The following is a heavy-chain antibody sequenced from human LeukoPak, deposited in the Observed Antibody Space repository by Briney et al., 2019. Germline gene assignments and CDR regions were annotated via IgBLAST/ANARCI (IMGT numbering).Heavy chain of an antibody. CDR2: IYYSGST. J-gene: IGHJ4*02. CDR1: GGSISSYY. V-gene: IGHV4-59*05. D-gene: IGHD3-10*01. CDR3: ARHVRLYRSGELLYYFDY. Sequence: SETLSLTCTVSGGSISSYYWSWIRQPPGKGLEWIGSIYYSGSTYYNPSLKSRVTISVDTSKNQFSLKLSSVTAADTAVYYCARHVRLYRSGELLYYFDYWGQGTLVTVSS.